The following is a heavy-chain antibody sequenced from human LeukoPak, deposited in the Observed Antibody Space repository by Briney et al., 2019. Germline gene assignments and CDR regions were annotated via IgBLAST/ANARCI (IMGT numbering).Heavy chain of an antibody. V-gene: IGHV4-31*03. Sequence: PSETLSLTCTVSGGSISSGGYYWSWIRQHPGKGLEWIGYIHHSGSTYYNPSLKSRVNISVDTSKNQFSLKLSSVTDADTALYYCARVNSGTVDYWGQGTLVTVSS. D-gene: IGHD1-7*01. CDR1: GGSISSGGYY. CDR3: ARVNSGTVDY. CDR2: IHHSGST. J-gene: IGHJ4*02.